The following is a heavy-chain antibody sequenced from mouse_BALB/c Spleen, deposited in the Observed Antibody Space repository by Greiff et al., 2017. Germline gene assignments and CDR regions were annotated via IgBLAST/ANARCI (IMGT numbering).Heavy chain of an antibody. CDR2: IRNKANGYTT. J-gene: IGHJ3*01. CDR1: GFTFTDYY. CDR3: ARDAPLYYRAWCAY. D-gene: IGHD2-14*01. Sequence: EVQLVESGGGLVQPGGSLRLSCAPSGFTFTDYYMSWVRQPPGKALEWLGFIRNKANGYTTEYSASVKGRFTISRDNSQSILYLQMNTLRAEDSATYYCARDAPLYYRAWCAYWGQGTLVTVSA. V-gene: IGHV7-3*02.